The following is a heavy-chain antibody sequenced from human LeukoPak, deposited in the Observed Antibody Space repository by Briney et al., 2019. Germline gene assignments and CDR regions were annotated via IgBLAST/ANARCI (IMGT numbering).Heavy chain of an antibody. J-gene: IGHJ5*02. CDR2: MLNDGVSK. Sequence: GMSLRLSCAASGFIFANAGMHWVRQAPGKGLEWVALMLNDGVSKFYTDSVKGRFTISRDNAKNSLYLQMNSLRAEDTAVYYCARGRIDTIFGVVIYNWFDPWGQGTLVTVSS. V-gene: IGHV3-33*01. D-gene: IGHD3-3*01. CDR3: ARGRIDTIFGVVIYNWFDP. CDR1: GFIFANAG.